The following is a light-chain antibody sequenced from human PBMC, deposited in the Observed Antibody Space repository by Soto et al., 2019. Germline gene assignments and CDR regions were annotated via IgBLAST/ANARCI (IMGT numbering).Light chain of an antibody. Sequence: ENVLTQSPGTLSLSPGERATLSCRASQSVSGSHLAWFQQKPGQDPRLLIYGASSRATGIPDRFSGSGSGTDFTLTINRLEPEDFAVYYCQQYGGSPPYTFGQGTKVEIK. J-gene: IGKJ2*01. CDR2: GAS. V-gene: IGKV3-20*01. CDR1: QSVSGSH. CDR3: QQYGGSPPYT.